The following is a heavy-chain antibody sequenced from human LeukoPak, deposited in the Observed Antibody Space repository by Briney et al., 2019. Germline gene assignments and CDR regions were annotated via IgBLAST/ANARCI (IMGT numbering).Heavy chain of an antibody. D-gene: IGHD3-22*01. CDR3: AKDSGGYEGYFDY. J-gene: IGHJ4*02. CDR1: GFTFDDYE. V-gene: IGHV3-9*03. CDR2: NSWKSGSI. Sequence: PGXSLRLSCAASGFTFDDYEKHWVRQAPGKGVEWVSGNSWKSGSIVYGDFVKGRFPISRDNAKNSLYLQMNSLRAEDMALYYCAKDSGGYEGYFDYWGQGTLVTVSS.